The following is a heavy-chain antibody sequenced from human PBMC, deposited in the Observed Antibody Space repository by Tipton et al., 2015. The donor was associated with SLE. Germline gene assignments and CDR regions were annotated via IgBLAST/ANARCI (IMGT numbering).Heavy chain of an antibody. Sequence: TLSLTCTVSGGSIRSRSVSWAWIRQPPGKGLEWIGSVCYGVSTYYNPTLKSRVTMSVDTSKNQLSLSLSSAAAADTAVYYCARNTLVQGVIPYYFDYWGRGTLVTVSS. J-gene: IGHJ4*02. CDR1: GGSIRSRSVS. V-gene: IGHV4-39*07. D-gene: IGHD3-10*01. CDR2: VCYGVST. CDR3: ARNTLVQGVIPYYFDY.